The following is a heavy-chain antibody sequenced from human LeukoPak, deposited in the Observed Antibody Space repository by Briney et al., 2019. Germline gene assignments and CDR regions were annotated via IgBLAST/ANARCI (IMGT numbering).Heavy chain of an antibody. CDR3: ARESFAARWD. CDR1: GFTFSSYE. J-gene: IGHJ4*02. V-gene: IGHV3-48*03. CDR2: ISSSGRSI. D-gene: IGHD6-6*01. Sequence: PGGSLRLSCAASGFTFSSYEMNWVRQAPGKGLEWVSYISSSGRSINYADSVRGRFTISRDNGKNSLYLQMNSLTAEDTAVYYCARESFAARWDWGQGTLVTVSS.